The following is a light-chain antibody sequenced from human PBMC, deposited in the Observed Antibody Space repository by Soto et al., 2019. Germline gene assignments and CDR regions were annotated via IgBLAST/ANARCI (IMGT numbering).Light chain of an antibody. CDR3: QQYHHWPPIT. CDR2: DAS. J-gene: IGKJ5*01. Sequence: DIQMTQSPSTLSGSVGDRVTITCRASQTISSWLAWYQQKPGKAPKLLIYDASTLERGVPSRFSGTGSGTEFTLTISSLQSEDFAVYYCQQYHHWPPITFGQGTRLEIK. CDR1: QTISSW. V-gene: IGKV1-5*01.